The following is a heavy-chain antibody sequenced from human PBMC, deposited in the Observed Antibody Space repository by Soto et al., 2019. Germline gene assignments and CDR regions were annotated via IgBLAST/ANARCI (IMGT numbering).Heavy chain of an antibody. V-gene: IGHV4-30-4*01. CDR2: IYYSGST. CDR3: ARGVYYDSSGYDY. CDR1: GGSISSGDYY. D-gene: IGHD3-22*01. Sequence: SKTLSLTCTVSGGSISSGDYYWSWIRQPPGKGLEWIGYIYYSGSTYYNPSLKSRVTISVDTSKNQFSLKLSSVTAADTAVYYCARGVYYDSSGYDYWGQGTLVTVSS. J-gene: IGHJ4*02.